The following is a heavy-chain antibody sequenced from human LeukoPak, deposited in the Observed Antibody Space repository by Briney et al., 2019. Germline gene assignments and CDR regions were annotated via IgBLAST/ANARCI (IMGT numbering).Heavy chain of an antibody. CDR1: GGSISSYY. D-gene: IGHD2-2*01. Sequence: ASETLSLTCTVSGGSISSYYWSWIRQPPGNGLEWIGEINHSASTNYNPSLKSRVTISVDTSKNQFSLKLSSVTAADTAVYYCARLCSTSRPSVAKDYYYYMDVWGKGTTVTVSS. V-gene: IGHV4-34*01. J-gene: IGHJ6*03. CDR2: INHSAST. CDR3: ARLCSTSRPSVAKDYYYYMDV.